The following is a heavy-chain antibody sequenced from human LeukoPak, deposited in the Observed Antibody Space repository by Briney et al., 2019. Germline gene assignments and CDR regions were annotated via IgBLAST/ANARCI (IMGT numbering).Heavy chain of an antibody. CDR3: TSHAAFDP. CDR1: GFTFNNAW. V-gene: IGHV3-15*01. Sequence: GGSLRLSCAASGFTFNNAWINWVRQAPGKGLEWVGRIKSKNVGGTTDYAAPVKGRFTISRDDSKNTVYLQMNSLKIEDTAVYYCTSHAAFDPWGQGTLVTVSS. CDR2: IKSKNVGGTT. J-gene: IGHJ5*02.